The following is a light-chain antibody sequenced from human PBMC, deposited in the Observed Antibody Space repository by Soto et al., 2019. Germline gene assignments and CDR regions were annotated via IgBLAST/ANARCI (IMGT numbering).Light chain of an antibody. Sequence: EIVLTQSPGTLSLSPGERATLSCRASQSVSSSYLAWYQQKPGQAPRLLIYGASNRATGIPDRFSVSASGTDFTLTISRVEPEDFAVYYCQHYGTSALFGPGTKVDIK. V-gene: IGKV3-20*01. J-gene: IGKJ3*01. CDR2: GAS. CDR1: QSVSSSY. CDR3: QHYGTSAL.